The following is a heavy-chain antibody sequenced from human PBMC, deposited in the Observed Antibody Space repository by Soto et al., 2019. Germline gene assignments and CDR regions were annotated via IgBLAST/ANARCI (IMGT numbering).Heavy chain of an antibody. CDR3: ARTPGNGFLEWLLTTNYYYYYMDV. D-gene: IGHD3-3*01. Sequence: GWSLRLSCAASGFTFDDYGMSWVRQAPGKGLEWVSGINWNGGSTGYADSVKGRFTISRDNAKNSLYLQMNSLRAEDTALYHCARTPGNGFLEWLLTTNYYYYYMDVWGKGTTVTVSS. CDR1: GFTFDDYG. V-gene: IGHV3-20*01. J-gene: IGHJ6*03. CDR2: INWNGGST.